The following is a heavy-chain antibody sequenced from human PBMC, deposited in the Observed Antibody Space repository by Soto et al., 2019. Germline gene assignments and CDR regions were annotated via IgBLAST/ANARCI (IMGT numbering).Heavy chain of an antibody. CDR1: GLTFSSST. Sequence: QVHLVQSGAAVKKPGSSVKVSCKASGLTFSSSTLTWVRQAPGQGPEWMGGIIPFFGSVDYAQKFQDRVTITADVSTSTTYMELRSLRSEDTAVYYCARGHQYGGNSDAFEFWGQGTVVTVSS. CDR3: ARGHQYGGNSDAFEF. V-gene: IGHV1-69*12. D-gene: IGHD2-21*02. J-gene: IGHJ3*01. CDR2: IIPFFGSV.